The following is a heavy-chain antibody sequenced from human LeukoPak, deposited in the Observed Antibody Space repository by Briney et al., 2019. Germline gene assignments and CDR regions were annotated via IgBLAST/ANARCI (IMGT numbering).Heavy chain of an antibody. D-gene: IGHD5-12*01. V-gene: IGHV3-23*01. CDR2: ISGSGSTT. J-gene: IGHJ4*02. Sequence: GGSLTLSCAASGLPFSSYAMTWVRQAPGEGLEWVSLISGSGSTTYYADSVKGRFTISRDNSQHTLYLHVNRLRAEDTAVYFCAKGGDITSSQFDYWGQGTLVTVSS. CDR1: GLPFSSYA. CDR3: AKGGDITSSQFDY.